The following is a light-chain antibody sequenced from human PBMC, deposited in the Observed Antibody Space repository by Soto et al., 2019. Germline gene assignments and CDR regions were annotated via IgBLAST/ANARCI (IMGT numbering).Light chain of an antibody. CDR3: QSYDSSLSGWV. Sequence: QAVVTQPPSVSGAPGQRVTISCTGSSSNIGAGYDVHWYQQLPGTAPKLLIYGNNNRPSGVSDRFSGSKSGTSASLAITGLQAEDEADYYCQSYDSSLSGWVFGGGTKLTVL. CDR1: SSNIGAGYD. CDR2: GNN. J-gene: IGLJ3*02. V-gene: IGLV1-40*01.